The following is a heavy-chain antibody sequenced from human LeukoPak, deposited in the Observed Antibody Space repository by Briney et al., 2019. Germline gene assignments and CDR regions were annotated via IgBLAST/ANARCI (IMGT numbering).Heavy chain of an antibody. Sequence: GGSLRLSCAASGFTFSNYAFHWVRQAPGKGLEWVAYISAGSGTIFSADSLRGRFTISRDNARESLFLQMNSLRAEDTAVYYCTRDLGLRRMIWGRGTLVLVSS. J-gene: IGHJ2*01. CDR3: TRDLGLRRMI. V-gene: IGHV3-48*04. CDR1: GFTFSNYA. CDR2: ISAGSGTI.